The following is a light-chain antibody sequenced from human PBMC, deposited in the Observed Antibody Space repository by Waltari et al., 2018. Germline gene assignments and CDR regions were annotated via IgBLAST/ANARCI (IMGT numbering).Light chain of an antibody. CDR1: QTVSSY. Sequence: EIVLTQSPATLSLSPGERATLSCRASQTVSSYLAWYQPQPGQAPRLLLFDASRRATGIPARFSGSGSGTDFTLTISSLEPEDFAVYYCQQRGNWPSGYTFGQGTKLEIK. J-gene: IGKJ2*01. CDR3: QQRGNWPSGYT. CDR2: DAS. V-gene: IGKV3-11*01.